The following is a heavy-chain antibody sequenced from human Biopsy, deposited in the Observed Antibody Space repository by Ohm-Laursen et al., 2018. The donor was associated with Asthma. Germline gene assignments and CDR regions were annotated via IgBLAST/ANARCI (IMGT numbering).Heavy chain of an antibody. V-gene: IGHV1-18*01. CDR2: ISVYNANT. J-gene: IGHJ6*02. D-gene: IGHD3-10*01. CDR3: ARAVDYSHYYGIDV. Sequence: GASVYASCKTSGYTFNTAGITWVRQAPGQGLEWMGWISVYNANTKVAQKLQDRVTMITDTSTSTACMELRSLRSDDTAVYFCARAVDYSHYYGIDVWGQGTTVTVS. CDR1: GYTFNTAG.